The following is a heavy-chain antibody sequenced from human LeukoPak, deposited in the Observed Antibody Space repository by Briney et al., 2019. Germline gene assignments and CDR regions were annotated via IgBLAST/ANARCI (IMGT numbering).Heavy chain of an antibody. CDR2: ISHNGNI. D-gene: IGHD3-3*01. CDR1: GGAVNSYY. J-gene: IGHJ4*02. CDR3: ARGFCSDEICQVFTH. Sequence: SETLSLTCNVSGGAVNSYYWSWIRQTPGEGLKWIGYISHNGNIDYAPSLKSRVTMSIDTTKNQFSLKLTSVTAAVTALYFCARGFCSDEICQVFTHWGQGILVTVSS. V-gene: IGHV4-59*02.